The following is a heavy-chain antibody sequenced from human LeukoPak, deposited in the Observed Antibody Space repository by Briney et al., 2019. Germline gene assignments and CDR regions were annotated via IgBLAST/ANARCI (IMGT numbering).Heavy chain of an antibody. CDR3: ARVLSGGQLWSYSLSYYFDY. CDR1: GFTFSSYG. J-gene: IGHJ4*02. D-gene: IGHD5-18*01. Sequence: GGSLRLSCAASGFTFSSYGMHWVRQAPGKGLEWVSYISSSSSTIYYADSVKGRFTVSRDNAKNSLYLQMNSLRAEDTAVYYCARVLSGGQLWSYSLSYYFDYWGQGTLVTVSS. CDR2: ISSSSSTI. V-gene: IGHV3-48*01.